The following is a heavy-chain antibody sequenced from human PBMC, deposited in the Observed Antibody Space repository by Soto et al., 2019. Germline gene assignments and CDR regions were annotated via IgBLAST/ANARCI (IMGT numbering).Heavy chain of an antibody. J-gene: IGHJ5*02. CDR3: ARDGDPGYSFWSGPLGGGRFDP. V-gene: IGHV1-69*12. CDR2: IVPLFGTA. D-gene: IGHD3-3*01. Sequence: QVQLVQSGAEVKEPGSSVNVSCKTSGATFGNTAVTWVRQAPGQGLEWIGGIVPLFGTANYAQKFRGRVTMPADESTSTAYMELSSLRTDDTAVYYCARDGDPGYSFWSGPLGGGRFDPWGQGTLVTVSS. CDR1: GATFGNTA.